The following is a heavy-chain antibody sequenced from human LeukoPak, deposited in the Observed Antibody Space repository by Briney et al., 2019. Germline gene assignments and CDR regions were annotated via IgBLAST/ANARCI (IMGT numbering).Heavy chain of an antibody. D-gene: IGHD6-19*01. V-gene: IGHV3-23*01. CDR1: GFTFSSYA. J-gene: IGHJ5*02. CDR3: APRGPWLVS. Sequence: GGSLRLSCAASGFTFSSYAMSWVRQAPGQGLEWVSTISGSGVSTYSADSVKGRFTISRDNSKNTLYLQMNSLRAEDTAVYYCAPRGPWLVSWGQGTLVTVSS. CDR2: ISGSGVST.